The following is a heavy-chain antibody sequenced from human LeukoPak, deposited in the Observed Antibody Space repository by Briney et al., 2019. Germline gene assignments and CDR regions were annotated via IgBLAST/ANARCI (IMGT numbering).Heavy chain of an antibody. J-gene: IGHJ4*02. CDR2: INPSGGST. Sequence: GASVKVSCKASGYTFTSYYMHWVRQAPGQGLEWMGIINPSGGSTSYAQKFQGRVTMTRNTSISTAYMELSSLRSEDTAVYYCARVAAAGTRLGFDYWGQGTLVTVSS. D-gene: IGHD6-13*01. V-gene: IGHV1-46*01. CDR3: ARVAAAGTRLGFDY. CDR1: GYTFTSYY.